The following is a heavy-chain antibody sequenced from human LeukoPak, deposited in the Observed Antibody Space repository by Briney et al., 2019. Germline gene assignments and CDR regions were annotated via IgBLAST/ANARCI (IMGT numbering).Heavy chain of an antibody. CDR2: IYYSGST. V-gene: IGHV4-59*08. CDR1: GGSISSYY. D-gene: IGHD3-10*01. Sequence: PSETLSLTCTVSGGSISSYYWSWIRQPPGKGLEWIGYIYYSGSTYYTPSLKSRITISVDTSKNQFSLKLSSVTIADTAVYYCARASMVRGVHFDYWGQGTLVTVSS. CDR3: ARASMVRGVHFDY. J-gene: IGHJ4*02.